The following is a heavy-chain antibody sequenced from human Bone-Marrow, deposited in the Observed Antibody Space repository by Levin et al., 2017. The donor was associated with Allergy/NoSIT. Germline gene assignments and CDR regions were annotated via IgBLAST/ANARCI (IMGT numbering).Heavy chain of an antibody. V-gene: IGHV3-23*01. CDR3: AKDHPSGGWPAVEK. CDR1: GFTIGRYA. J-gene: IGHJ4*02. D-gene: IGHD2-15*01. CDR2: FSNIGKT. Sequence: PGGSLRLSCAASGFTIGRYAMSWVRQTPGKGLEWVSSFSNIGKTYYAGSVKGRFTISRDDSNNVLYLEMNSLRVDDTAVYYCAKDHPSGGWPAVEKWGQGAPVTVSS.